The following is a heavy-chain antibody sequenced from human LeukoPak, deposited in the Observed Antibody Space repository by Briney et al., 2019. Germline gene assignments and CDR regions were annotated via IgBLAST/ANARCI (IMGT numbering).Heavy chain of an antibody. D-gene: IGHD1-26*01. V-gene: IGHV1-3*01. CDR2: INVGNDNT. CDR3: ARDSIWGSGTYGFDY. J-gene: IGHJ4*02. Sequence: ASVKVSCKASGYTFTSYLIHWVRQAPGQRLEWMGWINVGNDNTKYSQNLQGRVTITRDTSASTASMELSSLRSEDTAVYYCARDSIWGSGTYGFDYWGQGALVTVSS. CDR1: GYTFTSYL.